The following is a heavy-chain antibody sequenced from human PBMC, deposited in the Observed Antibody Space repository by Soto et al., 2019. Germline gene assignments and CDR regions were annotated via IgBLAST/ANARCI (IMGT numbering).Heavy chain of an antibody. D-gene: IGHD5-12*01. Sequence: SETLSLTCTVSGGSISSYYWSWIRQPPGKGLEWIGYIYYSGSTNYNPSLKSRVTISVDTSKNQFSLKLSSVTAADTAVYYCARGREVEMATMPMYYFDYWGQGTLATVSS. CDR2: IYYSGST. V-gene: IGHV4-59*01. CDR1: GGSISSYY. CDR3: ARGREVEMATMPMYYFDY. J-gene: IGHJ4*02.